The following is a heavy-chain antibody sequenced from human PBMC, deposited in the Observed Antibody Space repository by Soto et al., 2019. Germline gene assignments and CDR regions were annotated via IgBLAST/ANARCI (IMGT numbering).Heavy chain of an antibody. CDR2: IYYSGST. D-gene: IGHD6-6*01. J-gene: IGHJ4*02. V-gene: IGHV4-59*08. CDR1: GGSISSYY. CDR3: GRHHRAARPARFDY. Sequence: SETLSLTCTASGGSISSYYWSWIRQPPGKGLEWIGYIYYSGSTNYNPSLKSRVTISVDTSKNQFSLKLSSVTAADTAVYYCGRHHRAARPARFDYWGQGTLVPVSS.